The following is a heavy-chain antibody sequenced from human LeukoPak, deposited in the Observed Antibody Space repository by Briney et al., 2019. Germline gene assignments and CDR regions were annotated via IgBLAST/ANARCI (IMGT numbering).Heavy chain of an antibody. CDR3: ARHVGPYYYDSSGYFYPQA. J-gene: IGHJ5*02. CDR1: GYSFTSYW. D-gene: IGHD3-22*01. Sequence: GESLKISCKGSGYSFTSYWIGWVRQMPGKGLEWIGIIYPGDSDTRYSPSFQGQVTISADKSISTAYLQWSSLKASDTAMYYCARHVGPYYYDSSGYFYPQAWGQGTLITVSS. V-gene: IGHV5-51*01. CDR2: IYPGDSDT.